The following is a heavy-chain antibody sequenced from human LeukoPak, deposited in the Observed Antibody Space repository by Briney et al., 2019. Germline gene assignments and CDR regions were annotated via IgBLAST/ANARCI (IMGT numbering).Heavy chain of an antibody. CDR1: GYTFTSYA. D-gene: IGHD2-2*01. Sequence: ASVKVSCKASGYTFTSYAMNWVRQAPGQGLEWMGGIIPIFGTANYAQKFQGRVTITADESTSTAYMELSSLRSEDTAVYYCARGGLVVVPAAFDYWGQGTLVTVSS. CDR2: IIPIFGTA. J-gene: IGHJ4*02. CDR3: ARGGLVVVPAAFDY. V-gene: IGHV1-69*13.